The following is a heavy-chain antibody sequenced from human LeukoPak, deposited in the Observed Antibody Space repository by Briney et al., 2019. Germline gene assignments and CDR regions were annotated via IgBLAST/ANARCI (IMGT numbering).Heavy chain of an antibody. D-gene: IGHD2-2*01. J-gene: IGHJ4*02. Sequence: GASVKVSCKTSGYTFTAYKMHWVRQAPGKGLEWMGGFDPEDGERIYAQKFQGRVTMTEDTSTDTAYMELSSLRSEDTAVYYCASGLPYQLLDYWGQGTLVTVS. CDR1: GYTFTAYK. CDR2: FDPEDGER. V-gene: IGHV1-24*01. CDR3: ASGLPYQLLDY.